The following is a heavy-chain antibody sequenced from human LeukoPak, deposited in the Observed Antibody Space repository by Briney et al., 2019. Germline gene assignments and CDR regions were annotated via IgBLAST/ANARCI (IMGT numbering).Heavy chain of an antibody. V-gene: IGHV4-61*02. CDR2: IYTSGST. J-gene: IGHJ6*03. CDR3: AGFLWFGELYPSYYYYYMDV. CDR1: GGSISSGSYY. Sequence: SETLSLTCTVSGGSISSGSYYWSWIRQPAGKGLEWIGRIYTSGSTNYNPSLKSRVTMSVDTSKNQFSLKLSSVTAADTAVYYCAGFLWFGELYPSYYYYYMDVWGKGTTVTISS. D-gene: IGHD3-10*01.